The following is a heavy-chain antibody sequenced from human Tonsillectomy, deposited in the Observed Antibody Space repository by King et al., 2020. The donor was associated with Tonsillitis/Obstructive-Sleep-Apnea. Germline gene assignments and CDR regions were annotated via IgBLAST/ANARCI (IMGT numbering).Heavy chain of an antibody. CDR2: LYYSGGT. V-gene: IGHV4-59*01. Sequence: QLQESGPGLVKPSETLSLTCTVSGGSISSYYWSWIRQPPGTGLEWIGCLYYSGGTKYNPSLKSRVTISVDTSKNQFSLKLSSVTAADTAVYYCARDLEGAYYYGMDVWGQGTTVTVS. J-gene: IGHJ6*02. CDR3: ARDLEGAYYYGMDV. CDR1: GGSISSYY. D-gene: IGHD1-1*01.